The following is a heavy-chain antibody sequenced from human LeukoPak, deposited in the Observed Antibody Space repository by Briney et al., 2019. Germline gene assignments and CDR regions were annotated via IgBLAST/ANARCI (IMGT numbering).Heavy chain of an antibody. J-gene: IGHJ4*02. D-gene: IGHD3-9*01. Sequence: ASVKVSCKASGYTFTSYGISWVRQAPGQGLEWMGWISAYNGNTNYAQKLQGRVTMTTDTSTSTAYMELRSLRSDDTAVYYCAGDRAYYDILTGYSPDYWGQGTLVTVSS. CDR3: AGDRAYYDILTGYSPDY. V-gene: IGHV1-18*01. CDR1: GYTFTSYG. CDR2: ISAYNGNT.